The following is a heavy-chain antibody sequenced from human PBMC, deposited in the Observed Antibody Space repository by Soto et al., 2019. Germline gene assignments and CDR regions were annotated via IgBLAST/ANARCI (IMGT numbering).Heavy chain of an antibody. D-gene: IGHD3-22*01. V-gene: IGHV3-23*01. Sequence: GGSLRLSCAASGFTFSSYAMSWVRQAPGKGLEWVSAISGSGGSTYYADSVKGRFTISRDNSKNTLYLQMNSLRAEDTAVYYCAKGGYYNSSGYLPYYCDYWGQGTLVTVS. J-gene: IGHJ4*02. CDR2: ISGSGGST. CDR1: GFTFSSYA. CDR3: AKGGYYNSSGYLPYYCDY.